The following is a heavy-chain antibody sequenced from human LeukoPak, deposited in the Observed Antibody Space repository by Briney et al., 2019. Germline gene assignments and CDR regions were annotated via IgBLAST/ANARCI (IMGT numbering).Heavy chain of an antibody. CDR2: ILHSGST. V-gene: IGHV4-38-2*02. D-gene: IGHD3-10*01. J-gene: IGHJ4*02. CDR1: GSSISSAYY. CDR3: ARDRGVRGEMDF. Sequence: SAPLSLTCAVSGSSISSAYYWGWVRQPPGKGLEWIGSILHSGSTYYNPSLKSRVTISVDTSKNHFSLKLTSVTAADTAVYYCARDRGVRGEMDFWGQGTLVTVSS.